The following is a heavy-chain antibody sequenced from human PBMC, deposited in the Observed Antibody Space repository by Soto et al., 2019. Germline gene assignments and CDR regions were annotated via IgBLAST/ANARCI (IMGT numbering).Heavy chain of an antibody. J-gene: IGHJ4*02. V-gene: IGHV3-23*01. D-gene: IGHD3-9*01. Sequence: DVQLLEAGGGLIQPGGSLRLSCAASGFTFNNHAIAWVRQAPGKGLEWVSSIGHSGYSINYGDSVKGRFTISRDNSKNMVFLEMTGLRAEDTAVYYCARSDDKDILTGCYNWGQGALVTVSS. CDR3: ARSDDKDILTGCYN. CDR1: GFTFNNHA. CDR2: IGHSGYSI.